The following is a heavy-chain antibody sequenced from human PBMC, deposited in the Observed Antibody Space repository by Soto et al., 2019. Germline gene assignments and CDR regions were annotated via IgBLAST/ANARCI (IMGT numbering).Heavy chain of an antibody. CDR3: ARRADCSNGVCYDAFDI. V-gene: IGHV1-8*01. D-gene: IGHD2-8*01. CDR1: GYTFTSYD. J-gene: IGHJ3*02. CDR2: MNPNSGNT. Sequence: GASVKVSCKASGYTFTSYDINWVRQATGQGLEWMGWMNPNSGNTGYAQKFQGRVTMTRNTSISTAYMELSSLRSEDTAVYYCARRADCSNGVCYDAFDIWGQGTMVTGSS.